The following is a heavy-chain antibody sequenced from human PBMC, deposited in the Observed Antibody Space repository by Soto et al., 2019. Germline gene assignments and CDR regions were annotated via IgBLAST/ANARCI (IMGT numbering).Heavy chain of an antibody. Sequence: SETLSLTCAVYGGSFSGYYWSWIRQPPGKGLEWIGEINHSGSTNYNPSLKSRVTISVDTSKDQFSLKLSSVTAADTAVYYCARLTTVKTGAFDIWGQGTMVTVSS. D-gene: IGHD4-4*01. CDR1: GGSFSGYY. J-gene: IGHJ3*02. CDR3: ARLTTVKTGAFDI. V-gene: IGHV4-34*01. CDR2: INHSGST.